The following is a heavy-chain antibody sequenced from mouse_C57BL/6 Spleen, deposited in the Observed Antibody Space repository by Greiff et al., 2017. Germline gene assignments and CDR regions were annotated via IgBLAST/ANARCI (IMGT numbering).Heavy chain of an antibody. V-gene: IGHV1-67*01. CDR1: GYTFTDYA. D-gene: IGHD1-2*01. CDR3: AREGIYGYFWDFDV. CDR2: ICTYYGDA. Sequence: QVQLQQSGPELVRPGVSVKISCKGSGYTFTDYAMHWVKQSHAKSLEWIGVICTYYGDASYNQKFKDKATLTVDKSSSTAYMELGRLTSEDSAVYYCAREGIYGYFWDFDVWGTGTTVTGSA. J-gene: IGHJ1*03.